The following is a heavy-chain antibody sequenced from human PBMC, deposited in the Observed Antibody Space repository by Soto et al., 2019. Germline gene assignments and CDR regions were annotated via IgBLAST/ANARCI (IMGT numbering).Heavy chain of an antibody. D-gene: IGHD5-18*01. CDR3: ARDRRGSPFGYIDT. CDR1: GYTFTGYY. CDR2: INPNSGGT. Sequence: ASVKVSCKASGYTFTGYYMHWVRQAPGQGLEWMGWINPNSGGTNYAQKFQGWVTMTRDTSISTAYMELSRLRSDDTAVYYCARDRRGSPFGYIDTWAQGTPLPVSA. J-gene: IGHJ1*01. V-gene: IGHV1-2*04.